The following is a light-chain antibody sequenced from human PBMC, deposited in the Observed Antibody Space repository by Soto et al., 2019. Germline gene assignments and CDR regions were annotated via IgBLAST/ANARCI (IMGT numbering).Light chain of an antibody. CDR2: AAS. Sequence: DIPMTQSPSSLSASVGDRVTITCRASQSISSYLNWYQQKPGKAPKLLIYAASSLRSGVPSRFSGSGSGTDFTLTISSLQPEDFATYYCQQSYSFRTFGGGTKVEIK. J-gene: IGKJ4*01. CDR3: QQSYSFRT. CDR1: QSISSY. V-gene: IGKV1-39*01.